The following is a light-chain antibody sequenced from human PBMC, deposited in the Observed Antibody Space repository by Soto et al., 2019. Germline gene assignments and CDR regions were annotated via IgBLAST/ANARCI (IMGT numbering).Light chain of an antibody. Sequence: EIVLTQSPGTLSLSPGERATLSCRASQAVRNSYLAWYQQKPGQAPSLLIYGASNRATGIPDRLSGSGSGTDFILTLSRLEPEDFAVYYCQQYDSSPPWAFGQGTKVEFQ. V-gene: IGKV3-20*01. CDR2: GAS. CDR3: QQYDSSPPWA. CDR1: QAVRNSY. J-gene: IGKJ1*01.